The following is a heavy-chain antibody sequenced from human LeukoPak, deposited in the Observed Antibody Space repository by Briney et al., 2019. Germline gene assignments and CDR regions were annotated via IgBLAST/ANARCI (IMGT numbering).Heavy chain of an antibody. D-gene: IGHD3-10*01. CDR3: ARGDMMLRGVIDEIDP. V-gene: IGHV4-59*01. Sequence: SETLSLICTVSGGSISTYYWMWIRQPPGEGLEWIGCTHYSGSTNYNPSLKSRVTVSVDTSKNLFSLKLSSVTAADSAVYYCARGDMMLRGVIDEIDPWGQGTLVTVSS. CDR1: GGSISTYY. J-gene: IGHJ5*02. CDR2: THYSGST.